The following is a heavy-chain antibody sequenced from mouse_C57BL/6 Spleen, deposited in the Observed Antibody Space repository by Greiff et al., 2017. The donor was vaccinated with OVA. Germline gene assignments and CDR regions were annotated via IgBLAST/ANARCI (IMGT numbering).Heavy chain of an antibody. V-gene: IGHV1-61*01. J-gene: IGHJ4*01. CDR2: IYPSDSET. D-gene: IGHD3-2*02. CDR1: GYTFTSYW. Sequence: QVQLQQSGAELVRPGSSVKLSCKASGYTFTSYWMDWVKQRPGQGLEWIGNIYPSDSETHYNQKFKDKATLTVDKSSSTAYMQLSSLTSEDSAVYYCARQLRLLAMDYWGQGTSVTVSS. CDR3: ARQLRLLAMDY.